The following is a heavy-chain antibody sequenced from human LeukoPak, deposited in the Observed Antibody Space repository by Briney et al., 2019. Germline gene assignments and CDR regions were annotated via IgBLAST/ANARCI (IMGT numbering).Heavy chain of an antibody. Sequence: GGSLRLSCAASGFTFSSYWMSWVRQAPGKGLEWVANIKQDGSEKYYVDSVKGRFTISRDNAKNSLYLQMNSLRAEDTAVYYCARDQGAYGGDAFDIWGQGTMVTVSS. CDR3: ARDQGAYGGDAFDI. V-gene: IGHV3-7*01. J-gene: IGHJ3*02. CDR2: IKQDGSEK. CDR1: GFTFSSYW. D-gene: IGHD3-16*01.